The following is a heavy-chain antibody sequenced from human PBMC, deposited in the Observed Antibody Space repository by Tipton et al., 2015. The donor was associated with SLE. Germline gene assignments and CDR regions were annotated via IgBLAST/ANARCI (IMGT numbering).Heavy chain of an antibody. V-gene: IGHV4-61*09. CDR2: IFTSGST. D-gene: IGHD3-22*01. Sequence: TLSLTCTVSGGSISSGSYYWSWIRQPAGKGLEWIGYIFTSGSTNYNPSLKSRVTISVDTSKNQFSLKLSSVTAADTAVYYCAKDLAYYDSSGYLPFFDYWGQGILVTVSS. J-gene: IGHJ4*02. CDR3: AKDLAYYDSSGYLPFFDY. CDR1: GGSISSGSYY.